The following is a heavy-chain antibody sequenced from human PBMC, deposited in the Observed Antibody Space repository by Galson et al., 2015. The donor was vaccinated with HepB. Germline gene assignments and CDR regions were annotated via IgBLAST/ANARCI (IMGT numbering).Heavy chain of an antibody. CDR1: GGTFSSYA. CDR3: ARDRGTYYYDSSGYSRWFDP. J-gene: IGHJ5*02. CDR2: IIPILGIA. Sequence: SVKVSCKASGGTFSSYAISWVRQAPGQGLEWMGRIIPILGIANYAQKFQGRVTITADKSTSTAYMELSSLRSEDTAVYYCARDRGTYYYDSSGYSRWFDPWGQGTLVTVSS. V-gene: IGHV1-69*04. D-gene: IGHD3-22*01.